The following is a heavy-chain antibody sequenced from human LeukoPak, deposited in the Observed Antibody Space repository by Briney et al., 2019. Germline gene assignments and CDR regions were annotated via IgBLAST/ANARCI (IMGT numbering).Heavy chain of an antibody. V-gene: IGHV4-34*01. CDR3: ARTYYDILTGFGWFDP. D-gene: IGHD3-9*01. CDR1: GGSFSGYY. CDR2: INHSGST. Sequence: PSETLSLTCAVYGGSFSGYYWSWIRQPPGKGLEWIGEINHSGSTNYNPSLKSRVTISVDTSKNQFSLKLSSVTAADTAVYYCARTYYDILTGFGWFDPWGQGTLVTVSS. J-gene: IGHJ5*02.